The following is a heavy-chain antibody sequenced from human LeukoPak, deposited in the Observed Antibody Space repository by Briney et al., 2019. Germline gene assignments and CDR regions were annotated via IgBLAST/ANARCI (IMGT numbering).Heavy chain of an antibody. CDR2: IYPGDSDT. CDR3: ARLSYDFWSGSPFYYMDV. J-gene: IGHJ6*03. V-gene: IGHV5-51*01. D-gene: IGHD3-3*01. Sequence: GESLKISCKGSGYSFTSYWIGRVRQMPGKGLEWMGIIYPGDSDTRYSPSFQGQVTISADKSISTAYLQWSSLKASDTAMYYCARLSYDFWSGSPFYYMDVWGKGTTVTVSS. CDR1: GYSFTSYW.